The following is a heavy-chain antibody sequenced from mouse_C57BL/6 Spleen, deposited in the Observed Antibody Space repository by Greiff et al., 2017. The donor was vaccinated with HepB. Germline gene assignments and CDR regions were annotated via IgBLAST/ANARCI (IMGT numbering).Heavy chain of an antibody. J-gene: IGHJ2*01. Sequence: QVQLQQPGAELVRPGSSVKLSCKASGYTFTSYWMDWVKQRPGQGLEWIGNIYPSDSETHYNQKFKDKATLTVDKSSSTAYMQLSSLTSEDSAVYYSVLYYGSSVGYYFDYWGQGTTLTVSS. CDR1: GYTFTSYW. CDR3: VLYYGSSVGYYFDY. V-gene: IGHV1-61*01. D-gene: IGHD1-1*01. CDR2: IYPSDSET.